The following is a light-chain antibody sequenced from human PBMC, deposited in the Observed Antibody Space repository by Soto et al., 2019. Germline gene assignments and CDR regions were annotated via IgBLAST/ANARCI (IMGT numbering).Light chain of an antibody. Sequence: QSVLTQPPSASGTPGQRVSISCSGSSSNSGSNTVNWYQQRPGTAPKLLIYNNNQRPSGVPDRFSGSKSGTSASLAISGLQSEDEADYYCAAWDDSLNGLVFGTGPKLTVL. V-gene: IGLV1-44*01. CDR1: SSNSGSNT. CDR2: NNN. CDR3: AAWDDSLNGLV. J-gene: IGLJ1*01.